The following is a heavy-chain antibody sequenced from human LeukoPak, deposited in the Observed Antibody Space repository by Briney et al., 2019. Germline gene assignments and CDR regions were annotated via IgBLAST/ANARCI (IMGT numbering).Heavy chain of an antibody. CDR1: GGSISSYY. V-gene: IGHV4-4*07. CDR2: IYTSGST. Sequence: SETLSLTCTVSGGSISSYYWSWIRQPAGKGLEWIGRIYTSGSTNYNPSLKSRVTISVDKSKNQFSLKLSSVTAADTAVYYCAGNPGEGYYYMDVWGKGTTVTVSS. J-gene: IGHJ6*03. CDR3: AGNPGEGYYYMDV. D-gene: IGHD3-16*01.